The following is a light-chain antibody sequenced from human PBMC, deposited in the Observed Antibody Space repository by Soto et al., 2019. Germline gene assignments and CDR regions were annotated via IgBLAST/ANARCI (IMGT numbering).Light chain of an antibody. CDR3: QPYGSSPNT. Sequence: EIVLTQSPDTLSLSPGERATLSCRASQSVSSSYLAWYQQKPGQAPRLLIYGASSRATGIPDRFSGSGSGTDFTLTISKLEPVDFAVYYCQPYGSSPNTFGQGTKLEIK. CDR1: QSVSSSY. V-gene: IGKV3-20*01. CDR2: GAS. J-gene: IGKJ2*01.